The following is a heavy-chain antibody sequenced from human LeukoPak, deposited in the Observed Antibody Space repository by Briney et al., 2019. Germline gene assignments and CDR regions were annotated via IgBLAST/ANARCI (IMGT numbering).Heavy chain of an antibody. J-gene: IGHJ4*02. D-gene: IGHD3-22*01. CDR3: ARDSVGYYDSSGYSDY. V-gene: IGHV3-30*03. CDR2: ISYGGSDT. Sequence: PGTSLRLSCVASGFTFSGFGMHWVRQPPGKGLEWVAGISYGGSDTYYADSMKGRFAISRDNSKNTLYLQMNSLRAEDTAVYYCARDSVGYYDSSGYSDYWGQGTLVTVSS. CDR1: GFTFSGFG.